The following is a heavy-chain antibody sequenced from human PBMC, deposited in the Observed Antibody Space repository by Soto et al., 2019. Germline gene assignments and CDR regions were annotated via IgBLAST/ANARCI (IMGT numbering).Heavy chain of an antibody. CDR1: GFTFSSYG. V-gene: IGHV3-33*01. J-gene: IGHJ6*03. D-gene: IGHD3-9*01. CDR3: ARDHYDILTGYYFPYYYYYMDV. Sequence: GGSLRLSCAASGFTFSSYGMHWVRQAPGKGLEWVAVIWYDGSNKYYADSVKGRFTISRDNSKNTLYLQMNSLRAEDTAVYYCARDHYDILTGYYFPYYYYYMDVWGKGTTVTVSS. CDR2: IWYDGSNK.